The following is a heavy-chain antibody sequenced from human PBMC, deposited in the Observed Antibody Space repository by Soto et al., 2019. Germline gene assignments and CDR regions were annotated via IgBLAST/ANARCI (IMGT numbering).Heavy chain of an antibody. V-gene: IGHV5-51*01. J-gene: IGHJ3*02. CDR2: IYPGDSDT. CDR1: GYSFTSYW. D-gene: IGHD4-17*01. CDR3: ARRTLDYGDVEVRSAFDI. Sequence: GESLKISCKGSGYSFTSYWIGWVRQMPGKGLEWMGIIYPGDSDTRYSPSFQGQVTISADKSISTAYLQWSSLKASDTAMYYCARRTLDYGDVEVRSAFDIWGQGTMVTVSS.